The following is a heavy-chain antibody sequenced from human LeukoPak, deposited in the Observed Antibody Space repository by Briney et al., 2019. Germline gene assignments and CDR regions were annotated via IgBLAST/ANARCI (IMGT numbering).Heavy chain of an antibody. CDR3: ARAGHCSGGSCYFSPFAFDI. CDR2: IYHSGST. J-gene: IGHJ3*02. V-gene: IGHV4-30-2*01. CDR1: GGSISSGGYS. Sequence: SETLSLTCAVSGGSISSGGYSWSWIRQPPGKGLEWIGYIYHSGSTYYNPSLKSRVTVSVDRSKNQFSLKLSSVTAADTAVYYCARAGHCSGGSCYFSPFAFDIWGRGTMVTVSS. D-gene: IGHD2-15*01.